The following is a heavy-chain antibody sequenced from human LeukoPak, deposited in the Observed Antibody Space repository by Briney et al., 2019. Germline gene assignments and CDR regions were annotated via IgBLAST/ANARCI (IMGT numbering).Heavy chain of an antibody. Sequence: SETLSLTCTVSGGSISSGSYYWSWIRQPAGTGLEYIGRIYTSGSPSYNPSLKSRVTISVDTSKNQFSLKLSSVTAADTAVYYCARESPYYYDSSGYYGSPFDYWGQGTLVTVSS. V-gene: IGHV4-61*02. J-gene: IGHJ4*02. CDR3: ARESPYYYDSSGYYGSPFDY. D-gene: IGHD3-22*01. CDR2: IYTSGSP. CDR1: GGSISSGSYY.